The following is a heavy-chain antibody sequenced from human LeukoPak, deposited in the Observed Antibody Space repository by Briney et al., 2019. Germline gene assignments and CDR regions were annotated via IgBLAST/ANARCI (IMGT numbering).Heavy chain of an antibody. J-gene: IGHJ6*03. CDR1: GFTVSSNY. D-gene: IGHD4-17*01. V-gene: IGHV3-30*02. Sequence: GGSLRLSCAASGFTVSSNYMSWVRQAPGKGLEWVAFIRYDGSNKYYADSVKGRFTISRDNSKNTLYLQMNSLRAEDTAVYYCAKAAIDYGDLPYYYYYYYMDVWGKGTTVTVSS. CDR2: IRYDGSNK. CDR3: AKAAIDYGDLPYYYYYYYMDV.